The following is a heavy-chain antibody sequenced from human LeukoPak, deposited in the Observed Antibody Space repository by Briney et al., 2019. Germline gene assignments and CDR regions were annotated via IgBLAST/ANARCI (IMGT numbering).Heavy chain of an antibody. CDR2: IYYSGST. Sequence: PSETLSLTCTVSGGSISSSYYWSWIRQPPGKGLEWIGYIYYSGSTNYNPSLKSRVTISVDTSKNQFYLKLSSVTAADTAVYYCARAYGGNFWYFDLWGRGTLVTVSS. CDR3: ARAYGGNFWYFDL. D-gene: IGHD4-23*01. J-gene: IGHJ2*01. CDR1: GGSISSSYY. V-gene: IGHV4-61*01.